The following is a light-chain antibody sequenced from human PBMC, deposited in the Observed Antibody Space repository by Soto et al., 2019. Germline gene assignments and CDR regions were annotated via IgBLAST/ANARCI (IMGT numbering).Light chain of an antibody. CDR3: ASYTSSGTVV. CDR2: QVT. Sequence: QSALTQPASVSGSPGQSVTISCTGTSSDVGGHDYVSWYQQHPGDAPKLMIYQVTKWPSGVSHRFSGSKSGNTASLTISGLRGVDEAEYYCASYTSSGTVVFGGGIKVTVL. CDR1: SSDVGGHDY. J-gene: IGLJ3*02. V-gene: IGLV2-14*03.